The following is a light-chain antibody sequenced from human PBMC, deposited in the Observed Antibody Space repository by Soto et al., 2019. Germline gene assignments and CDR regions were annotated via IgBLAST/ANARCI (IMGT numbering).Light chain of an antibody. CDR2: GAS. Sequence: EIVMTQSPATLSVSPGERATLSCRASQSVSSNLAWYQQKPGQAPRRLIYGASTRATGIPARVSGSGSGTEFTLTISSLQSEDFAVYYCQQYNNWPRTFGQGTKVEI. CDR1: QSVSSN. CDR3: QQYNNWPRT. J-gene: IGKJ1*01. V-gene: IGKV3-15*01.